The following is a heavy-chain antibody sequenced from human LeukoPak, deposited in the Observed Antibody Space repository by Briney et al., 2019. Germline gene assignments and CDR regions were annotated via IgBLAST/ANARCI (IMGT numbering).Heavy chain of an antibody. J-gene: IGHJ4*02. CDR2: INPSDGAT. CDR3: ARFHRHQLPKSDY. CDR1: GYTFTTYY. D-gene: IGHD1-14*01. V-gene: IGHV1-46*01. Sequence: ASVKVSCKASGYTFTTYYIHWVRQAPGQGLEWMGMINPSDGATTYAQKFQGRGTMTRDMSTTTVYMDVRTLRSEDTAVYYCARFHRHQLPKSDYWGQGTLVTVSS.